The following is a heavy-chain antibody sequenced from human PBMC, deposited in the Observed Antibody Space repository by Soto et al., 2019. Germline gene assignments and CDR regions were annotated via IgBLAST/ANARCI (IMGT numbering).Heavy chain of an antibody. Sequence: ASVKVSCKASGYTFTSYGISWVRQAPGQGLEWMGWISAYNGNTNYAQKLQGRVTMTTDTSTSTAYMELRSLRSDDTAVYYCARAYYYDSSGYYPRPWYYGMDVWGQGTTVTVSS. CDR2: ISAYNGNT. D-gene: IGHD3-22*01. CDR1: GYTFTSYG. J-gene: IGHJ6*02. CDR3: ARAYYYDSSGYYPRPWYYGMDV. V-gene: IGHV1-18*01.